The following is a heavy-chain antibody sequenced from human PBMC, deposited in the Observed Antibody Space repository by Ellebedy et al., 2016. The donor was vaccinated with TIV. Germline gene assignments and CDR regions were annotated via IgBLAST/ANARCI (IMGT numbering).Heavy chain of an antibody. D-gene: IGHD6-13*01. V-gene: IGHV3-30-3*01. Sequence: GGSLRLSCAASGFTFSSYAMHWVRQAPGKGLEWVAVISPDGSSKYYADSVKGRFTVSRDNSKNALFLQLNSLGVEDTAAFYCASSNWYGGGFDYWGLGTLVTVSS. CDR3: ASSNWYGGGFDY. CDR1: GFTFSSYA. CDR2: ISPDGSSK. J-gene: IGHJ4*02.